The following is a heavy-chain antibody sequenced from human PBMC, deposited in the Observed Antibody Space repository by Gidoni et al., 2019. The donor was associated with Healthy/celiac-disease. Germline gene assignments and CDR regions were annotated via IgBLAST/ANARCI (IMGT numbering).Heavy chain of an antibody. CDR2: ISYDGSNK. V-gene: IGHV3-30*18. CDR1: GFTVSSYG. J-gene: IGHJ5*02. Sequence: QVQPVESGGGVVQPGRSLRLSCSASGFTVSSYGMHWVRQAPGKGLEWVAVISYDGSNKYYADSVKGRFTISRDNSKNTLYLQMNSLRAEDTAVYYCAKDALGWFDPWGQGTLVTVSS. CDR3: AKDALGWFDP. D-gene: IGHD3-16*01.